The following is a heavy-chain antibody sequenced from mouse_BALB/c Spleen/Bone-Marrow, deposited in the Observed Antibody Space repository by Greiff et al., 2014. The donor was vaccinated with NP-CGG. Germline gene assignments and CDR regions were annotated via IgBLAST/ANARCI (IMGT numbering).Heavy chain of an antibody. J-gene: IGHJ2*01. CDR1: GYTFSNYW. D-gene: IGHD1-1*01. CDR2: ILPGSGTA. Sequence: VQLQQSGAELMKPGASVKISCKATGYTFSNYWIDWAKQRPGHGLEWIGEILPGSGTANYNEKFKGKATFTADTSSNTAYMQLSSLTSEDSALYYCARASVVPYYFDFWGQGTTLTVSS. CDR3: ARASVVPYYFDF. V-gene: IGHV1-9*01.